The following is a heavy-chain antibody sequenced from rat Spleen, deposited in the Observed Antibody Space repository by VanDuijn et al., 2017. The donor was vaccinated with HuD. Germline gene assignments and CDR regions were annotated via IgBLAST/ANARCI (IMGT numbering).Heavy chain of an antibody. V-gene: IGHV5-27*01. CDR3: TRDRNIGTTHYYYVMDA. D-gene: IGHD1-5*01. J-gene: IGHJ4*01. CDR2: ISTGGSST. CDR1: GFTFSNYY. Sequence: EVQLVESGGGLVQPGRSLKLSCAASGFTFSNYYMAWVRQAPTKGLEWVAYISTGGSSTYYRDSVKGRFTISRDNAKSTLYLQMNSLRSEDTATYYCTRDRNIGTTHYYYVMDAWGQGASVTVSS.